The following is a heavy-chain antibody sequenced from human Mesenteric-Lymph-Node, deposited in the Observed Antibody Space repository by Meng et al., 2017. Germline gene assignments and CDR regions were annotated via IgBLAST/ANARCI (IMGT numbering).Heavy chain of an antibody. D-gene: IGHD1-14*01. CDR1: GYIFNNYG. Sequence: QVQLGDTGGEVKKTGASDEDSCKASGYIFNNYGVSWVRQAPGQGPEWMGWISAYNGNTNYAQNFQGRFTMTTDTSTSTAYMELRSLRSDGTAVYYCARDLPGGTKGTWLDLWGQGTLVTVSS. CDR3: ARDLPGGTKGTWLDL. V-gene: IGHV1-18*01. J-gene: IGHJ5*02. CDR2: ISAYNGNT.